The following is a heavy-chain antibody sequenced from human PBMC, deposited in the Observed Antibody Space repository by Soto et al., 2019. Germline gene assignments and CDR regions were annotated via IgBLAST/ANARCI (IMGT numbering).Heavy chain of an antibody. CDR3: WYREAVAEKGGMDV. CDR2: ISYDGNNK. Sequence: PGGSLRLSCAASGFTFSSYAMHWVRQAPGKGLEWVAVISYDGNNKYYADSVKGRFTISRDNSKNTLYLQMNSLRAEDTAVYYSWYREAVAEKGGMDVWGQGTTVTVSS. J-gene: IGHJ6*02. D-gene: IGHD6-19*01. V-gene: IGHV3-30-3*01. CDR1: GFTFSSYA.